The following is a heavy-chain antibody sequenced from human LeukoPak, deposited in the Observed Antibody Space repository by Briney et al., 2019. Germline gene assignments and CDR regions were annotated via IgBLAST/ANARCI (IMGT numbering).Heavy chain of an antibody. CDR3: ARVWSGYYMSPFGP. CDR1: GGSFSGYF. V-gene: IGHV4-34*01. D-gene: IGHD3-3*01. CDR2: INHSGST. Sequence: SETLSLTCAVYGGSFSGYFWSWIRQPPGKGLEWIGEINHSGSTNYNPSLKSRVTISVDTSKNQFSLKLSSVTAADTAMYYCARVWSGYYMSPFGPWGQGTLVTVSS. J-gene: IGHJ5*02.